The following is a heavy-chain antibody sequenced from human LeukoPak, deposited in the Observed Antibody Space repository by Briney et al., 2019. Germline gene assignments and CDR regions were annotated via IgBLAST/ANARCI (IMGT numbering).Heavy chain of an antibody. D-gene: IGHD2-2*02. CDR2: INPSGGST. Sequence: ASVKVSCKASGYTFTSYYMHWVRQAPGEGLEWMGIINPSGGSTSYAQKFQGRVTMTRDMSTSTVYMELSSLRSEDTAEYYCARVAAEVVGVPGAIGFGWLRRDYYYMDVWGKGTTVTVSS. J-gene: IGHJ6*03. V-gene: IGHV1-46*01. CDR3: ARVAAEVVGVPGAIGFGWLRRDYYYMDV. CDR1: GYTFTSYY.